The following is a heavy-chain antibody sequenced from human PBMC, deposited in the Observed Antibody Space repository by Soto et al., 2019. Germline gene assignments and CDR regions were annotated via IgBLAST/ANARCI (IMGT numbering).Heavy chain of an antibody. Sequence: GGSLRLSCAVSGLGFSNYCLPGVRQAAGKGLEWVSVILYDGSNKYYPDSVKGRFTLSRDNSKNTLYLQITSLRAEDTAVYYCSRDEAHMLRGANDYRGQGTLVTVAS. V-gene: IGHV3-30*03. CDR3: SRDEAHMLRGANDY. CDR2: ILYDGSNK. D-gene: IGHD3-10*01. J-gene: IGHJ4*02. CDR1: GLGFSNYC.